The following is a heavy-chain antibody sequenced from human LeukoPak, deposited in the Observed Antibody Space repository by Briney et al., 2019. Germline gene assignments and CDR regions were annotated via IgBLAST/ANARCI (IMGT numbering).Heavy chain of an antibody. CDR2: ISGSGGST. J-gene: IGHJ4*02. Sequence: GGSLRLSCAASGFTFSSYAMSWVRQAPGKGLEWVLAISGSGGSTYYADSVKGRFTISRDNSKNMLYLQMNSLRAEDTAAYYCAKDQDSGIAVAGSGPGYWGQGTLVTVSS. V-gene: IGHV3-23*01. D-gene: IGHD6-19*01. CDR1: GFTFSSYA. CDR3: AKDQDSGIAVAGSGPGY.